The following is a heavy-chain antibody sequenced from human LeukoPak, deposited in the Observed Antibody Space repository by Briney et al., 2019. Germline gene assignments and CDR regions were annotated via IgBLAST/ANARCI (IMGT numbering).Heavy chain of an antibody. Sequence: SGGSLRLSCAASGFTVSSNYMTWVRQAPGKGLECVSAISANAASTYYADSVRGRFTISRDNSKNTLYLQMNSLRAEDTAVYYCARDDYGDYKYFQHWGQGTLVTVSS. V-gene: IGHV3-23*01. CDR2: ISANAAST. D-gene: IGHD4-17*01. CDR1: GFTVSSNY. J-gene: IGHJ1*01. CDR3: ARDDYGDYKYFQH.